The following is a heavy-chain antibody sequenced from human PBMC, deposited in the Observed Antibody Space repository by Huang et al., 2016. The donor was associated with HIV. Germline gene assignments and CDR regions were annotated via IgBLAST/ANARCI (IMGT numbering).Heavy chain of an antibody. D-gene: IGHD4-17*01. J-gene: IGHJ4*02. Sequence: QVHLVQSGAEVKKPGASVKVSCKASGYTFTNYDINWVRQAPGRGFEWKGWKNPNTGNTGFAQSFQGRVTMTRKTSITTAYMDLTGLTSEDTAVYYCARSAYGDLDYWGLGTLVIVSS. CDR2: KNPNTGNT. V-gene: IGHV1-8*02. CDR1: GYTFTNYD. CDR3: ARSAYGDLDY.